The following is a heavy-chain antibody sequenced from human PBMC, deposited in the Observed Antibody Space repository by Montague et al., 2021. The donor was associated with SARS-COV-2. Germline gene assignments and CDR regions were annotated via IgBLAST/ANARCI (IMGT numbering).Heavy chain of an antibody. V-gene: IGHV3-53*01. CDR3: ARDFGESRDH. D-gene: IGHD3-10*01. J-gene: IGHJ4*02. CDR2: IYSSGRT. Sequence: SLRLSCAASGFTVSSNYMSWVRQAPRKGLEWVSLIYSSGRTSYADSVKGRFTMSGDNSKNTLYLQMNSLRAEDTAVYYCARDFGESRDHWGQGTLVTVSS. CDR1: GFTVSSNY.